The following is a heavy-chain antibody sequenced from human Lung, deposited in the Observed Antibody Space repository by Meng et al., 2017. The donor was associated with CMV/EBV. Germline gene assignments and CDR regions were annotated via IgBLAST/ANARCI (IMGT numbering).Heavy chain of an antibody. CDR1: GGTFSNYA. J-gene: IGHJ6*02. Sequence: SVKVSCKASGGTFSNYAITCVRQAPGQGLEWMGGIIPVVGTVHYAQRFQGRVTNTADKFTSTVYMELSSLKSEETAIYYCAKDSRSSSWYLLAAYYYGSDVWGQGTTVTVSS. D-gene: IGHD6-13*01. CDR3: AKDSRSSSWYLLAAYYYGSDV. V-gene: IGHV1-69*06. CDR2: IIPVVGTV.